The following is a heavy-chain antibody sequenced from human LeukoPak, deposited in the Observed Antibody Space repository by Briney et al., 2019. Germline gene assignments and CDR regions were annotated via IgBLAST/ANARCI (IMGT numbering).Heavy chain of an antibody. CDR2: ISAYNGNT. Sequence: ASVKVSCKASGYTFTSYGISWVRQAPGQGLEWMGWISAYNGNTNYAQKLQGRVTMTTDTSTSTAYMELRSLRSDDTAVYYCATDPYYYDSSGYYYAGFDPWGQGTLVTVSS. V-gene: IGHV1-18*01. D-gene: IGHD3-22*01. CDR3: ATDPYYYDSSGYYYAGFDP. CDR1: GYTFTSYG. J-gene: IGHJ5*02.